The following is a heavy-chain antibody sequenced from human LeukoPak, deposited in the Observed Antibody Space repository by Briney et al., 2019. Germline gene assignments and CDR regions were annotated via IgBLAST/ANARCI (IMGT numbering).Heavy chain of an antibody. CDR1: GGTFSSYA. CDR3: ASDPCSSTSCPAEYFQH. CDR2: IIPIFGTA. Sequence: SVKVSCTASGGTFSSYAISWVRQAPGQGLEWMGGIIPIFGTANYAQKFQGRVTITADESTSTAYMELSSLRSEDTAVYYCASDPCSSTSCPAEYFQHWGQGTLVTVSS. D-gene: IGHD2-2*01. V-gene: IGHV1-69*13. J-gene: IGHJ1*01.